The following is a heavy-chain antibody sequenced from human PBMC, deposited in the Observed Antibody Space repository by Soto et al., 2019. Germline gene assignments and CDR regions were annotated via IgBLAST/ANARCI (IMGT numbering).Heavy chain of an antibody. Sequence: ASVKVSCKASGYTFTGYYMHWVRQAPGQGLEWMGWINPNSGGTNYAQKFQGWVTMTTNTSTSTAYMELRSLRSDDTAVYYCARDRRVAAAGTNGNSLDYWGQGTLVPVSS. CDR1: GYTFTGYY. V-gene: IGHV1-2*04. D-gene: IGHD6-13*01. J-gene: IGHJ4*02. CDR2: INPNSGGT. CDR3: ARDRRVAAAGTNGNSLDY.